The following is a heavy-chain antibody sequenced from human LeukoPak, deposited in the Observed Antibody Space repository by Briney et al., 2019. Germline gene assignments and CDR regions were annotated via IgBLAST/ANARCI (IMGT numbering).Heavy chain of an antibody. D-gene: IGHD6-19*01. CDR1: GYTFTSYY. Sequence: ASVKVSCKASGYTFTSYYMHWVRQAPGQGLEWMGWINPNSGGTNYAQKFQGRVTMTRDASISTAYMELSRLRSDDTAVYYCARDRWIGIAVASTVSYWGQGTLVTVSS. CDR2: INPNSGGT. CDR3: ARDRWIGIAVASTVSY. V-gene: IGHV1-2*02. J-gene: IGHJ4*02.